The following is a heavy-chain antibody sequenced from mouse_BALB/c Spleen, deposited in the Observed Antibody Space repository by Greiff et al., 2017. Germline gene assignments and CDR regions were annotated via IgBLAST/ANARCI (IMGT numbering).Heavy chain of an antibody. V-gene: IGHV7-3*02. Sequence: DVKLVESGGGLVQPGGSLRLSCATSGFTFTDYYMSWVRQPPGKALEWLGFIRNKANGYTTEYSASVKGRFTISRDNSQSILYLQMNTLRAEDSATYYCARGYDYDDYYAMDYWGQGTSVTVSS. J-gene: IGHJ4*01. CDR2: IRNKANGYTT. CDR3: ARGYDYDDYYAMDY. CDR1: GFTFTDYY. D-gene: IGHD2-4*01.